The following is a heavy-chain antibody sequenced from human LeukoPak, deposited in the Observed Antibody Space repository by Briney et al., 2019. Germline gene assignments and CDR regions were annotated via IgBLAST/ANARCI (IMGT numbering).Heavy chain of an antibody. CDR1: GFTFSSYG. CDR3: AKGTKDIVVVPAAEPYYYYYYMDV. V-gene: IGHV3-23*01. J-gene: IGHJ6*03. CDR2: ISGSGGST. Sequence: GGSLRLSCAASGFTFSSYGMSWVRQAPGKGLEWVSAISGSGGSTYYADSVKGRFTISRDNSKNTLYLQMNGLRAEDTAVYYCAKGTKDIVVVPAAEPYYYYYYMDVWGKGTTVTVSS. D-gene: IGHD2-2*01.